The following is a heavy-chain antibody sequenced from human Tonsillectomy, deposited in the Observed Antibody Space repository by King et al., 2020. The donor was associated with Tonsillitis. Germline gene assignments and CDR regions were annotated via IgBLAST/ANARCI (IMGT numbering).Heavy chain of an antibody. J-gene: IGHJ4*02. CDR3: ARDRIAVAGGPLGTLRY. Sequence: VQLVESGGGVVQPGRSLRLSCAASGFTFSSYGMHWVRQAPGKGLEWVAVIWYDGSNKYYADSVKGRFTISRDNSKNTLYLQMNSLRAEDTAVYYCARDRIAVAGGPLGTLRYWGQGTLVTVSS. D-gene: IGHD6-19*01. V-gene: IGHV3-33*08. CDR1: GFTFSSYG. CDR2: IWYDGSNK.